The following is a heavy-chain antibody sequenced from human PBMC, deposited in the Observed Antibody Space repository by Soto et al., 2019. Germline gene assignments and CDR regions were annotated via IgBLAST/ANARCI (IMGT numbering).Heavy chain of an antibody. CDR2: IYYIGST. D-gene: IGHD6-13*01. CDR3: ARIGYSSSWYVRYYGMDV. Sequence: SDTLCLTCTVSGGSISSIIYYWGWIRQPPGKGLEWIGSIYYIGSTYYNPSLKSRVTISVDTSKNQFSLKLSSVTAADTAVYYCARIGYSSSWYVRYYGMDVWGQGTTVTVSS. J-gene: IGHJ6*02. V-gene: IGHV4-39*01. CDR1: GGSISSIIYY.